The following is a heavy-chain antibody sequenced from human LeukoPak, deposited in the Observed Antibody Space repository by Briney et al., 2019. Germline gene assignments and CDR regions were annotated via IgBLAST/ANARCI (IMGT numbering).Heavy chain of an antibody. V-gene: IGHV1-2*06. CDR2: INPNSGGT. CDR3: ARVEGLRFLEWLLNY. J-gene: IGHJ4*02. CDR1: GYTFTGYY. Sequence: ASVKVSCKASGYTFTGYYLHWVRQAPGQGLEWMGRINPNSGGTNYAQKFQGRVTMTRDTSISTAYMELNRLRSDDTAVYYCARVEGLRFLEWLLNYWGQGTLVTVSS. D-gene: IGHD3-3*01.